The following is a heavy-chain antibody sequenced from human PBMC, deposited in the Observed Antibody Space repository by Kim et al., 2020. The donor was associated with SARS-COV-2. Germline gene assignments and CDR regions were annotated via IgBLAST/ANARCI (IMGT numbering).Heavy chain of an antibody. CDR1: GGSVSSGSYF. CDR3: ARAPNDCWSGYPYYFDY. Sequence: SETLSLTCTVSGGSVSSGSYFWSWIRQPPGKGLEWIGYIYYSGNTNYNPSLKSRATMSVDTSKNQFSLKLRSVTAADTAVYYCARAPNDCWSGYPYYFDYWGQGTLVTVSS. J-gene: IGHJ4*02. V-gene: IGHV4-61*01. D-gene: IGHD3-3*01. CDR2: IYYSGNT.